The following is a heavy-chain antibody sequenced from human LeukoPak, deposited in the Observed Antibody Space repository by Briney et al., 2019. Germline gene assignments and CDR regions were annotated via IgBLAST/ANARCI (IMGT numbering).Heavy chain of an antibody. D-gene: IGHD4-23*01. J-gene: IGHJ6*03. Sequence: SQTLSLTCAISGDSVSSNSAAWNWIRQSPSGGLEWLGRTYYRSKWYNDYTVSMRSRITINPDTSKNQFSLQLNSVTPEDTAVYYCARGMVKINYYMDVWGKGTTVTVSS. V-gene: IGHV6-1*01. CDR1: GDSVSSNSAA. CDR2: TYYRSKWYN. CDR3: ARGMVKINYYMDV.